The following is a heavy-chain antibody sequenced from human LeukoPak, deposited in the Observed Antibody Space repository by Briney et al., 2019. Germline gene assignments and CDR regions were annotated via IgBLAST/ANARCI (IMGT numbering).Heavy chain of an antibody. V-gene: IGHV4-39*01. Sequence: PSETLSLTCTVSGGSFSSSSYYWGWIPQPPGKGLEWNAGFYDSRSTYYNPSLKSRLTISVDTSKNQFSLKLTSVTAADTAIYYCARPYHYDSGSRGTAFDIWGQGTMVTVSS. CDR2: FYDSRST. CDR3: ARPYHYDSGSRGTAFDI. D-gene: IGHD3-10*01. J-gene: IGHJ3*02. CDR1: GGSFSSSSYY.